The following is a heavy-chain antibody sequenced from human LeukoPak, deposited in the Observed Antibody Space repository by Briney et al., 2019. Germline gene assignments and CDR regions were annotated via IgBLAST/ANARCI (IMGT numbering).Heavy chain of an antibody. Sequence: SETLSLTCAVSGYSISSGCYWGWIRQPPGKGLEWIGSIHHSGSTYYNPSLKSRVTISVDTSKNQYSLKLSSVTAADTAVYYCARLFWGLYYFDYWGQGTLVTVSS. V-gene: IGHV4-38-2*01. CDR2: IHHSGST. D-gene: IGHD7-27*01. CDR3: ARLFWGLYYFDY. CDR1: GYSISSGCY. J-gene: IGHJ4*02.